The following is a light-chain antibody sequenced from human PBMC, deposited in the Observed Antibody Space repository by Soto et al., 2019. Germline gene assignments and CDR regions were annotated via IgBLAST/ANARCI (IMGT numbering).Light chain of an antibody. V-gene: IGKV3-20*01. CDR1: QSVSSSY. CDR2: GAS. Sequence: EIVLTRSPGTLSLSPGERATLSCRASQSVSSSYLAWYQQKPGQAPRLLIYGASSRATGIPDRFSGSGSGTDFTLTISRLEPEDFAVYYCQQYGSSRGPFTFGPGTKVDI. J-gene: IGKJ3*01. CDR3: QQYGSSRGPFT.